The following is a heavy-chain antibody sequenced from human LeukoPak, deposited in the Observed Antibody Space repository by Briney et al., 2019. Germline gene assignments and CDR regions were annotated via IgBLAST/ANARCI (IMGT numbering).Heavy chain of an antibody. D-gene: IGHD2-15*01. CDR3: AREGYCSGGSCSDYYYMDV. CDR2: ISGSGGST. V-gene: IGHV3-23*01. CDR1: GFTFSSSA. Sequence: GGSLRLSCAASGFTFSSSAMSWVRQAPGKGLEWVSSISGSGGSTYYADSVKGRFTISRDNSKNTLYLQMNSLRAEDTAVYYCAREGYCSGGSCSDYYYMDVWGKGTTVTIS. J-gene: IGHJ6*03.